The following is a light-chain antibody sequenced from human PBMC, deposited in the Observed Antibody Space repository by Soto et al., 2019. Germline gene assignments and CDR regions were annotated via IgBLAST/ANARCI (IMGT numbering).Light chain of an antibody. CDR1: QSVSSSY. J-gene: IGKJ1*01. CDR2: GAS. Sequence: ENVLTQSPGTLSLSPGERATLSCRASQSVSSSYLAWYQQKPGQAPRLLIYGASSRATGIPDRFSGSGSGTDFTLTISRLEPEDFAVYYCQQYGSSPPRTFGQGTKLDIK. V-gene: IGKV3-20*01. CDR3: QQYGSSPPRT.